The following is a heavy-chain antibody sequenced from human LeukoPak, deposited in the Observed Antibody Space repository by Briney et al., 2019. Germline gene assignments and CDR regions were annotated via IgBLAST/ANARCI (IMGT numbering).Heavy chain of an antibody. V-gene: IGHV3-30*14. CDR3: ARDFVVNYGWGAFDI. J-gene: IGHJ3*02. CDR2: ISYDGSNK. Sequence: GGSLRLSCAASGFTFSSYAMHWVRQAPGKGLEWVAVISYDGSNKYYADSVKGRFTISRDISKNTLYLQMNSLRAEDTAVYYCARDFVVNYGWGAFDIWGQGTMVTVSS. D-gene: IGHD3-10*01. CDR1: GFTFSSYA.